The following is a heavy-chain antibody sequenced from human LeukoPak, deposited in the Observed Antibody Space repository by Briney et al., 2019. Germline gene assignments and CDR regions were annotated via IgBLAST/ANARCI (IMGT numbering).Heavy chain of an antibody. J-gene: IGHJ6*03. D-gene: IGHD6-13*01. V-gene: IGHV4-4*07. Sequence: PSETLSLTRTVSGGSLSSYYWSWIRPPAGRGLEGIGRIYTSGSTNYNPSLKSRVTMSVDTSKNQFSLKLSSVTAADTAVYYCARAGNPYTGYSSSWYYYYYMDVWGKGTTVTVSS. CDR1: GGSLSSYY. CDR2: IYTSGST. CDR3: ARAGNPYTGYSSSWYYYYYMDV.